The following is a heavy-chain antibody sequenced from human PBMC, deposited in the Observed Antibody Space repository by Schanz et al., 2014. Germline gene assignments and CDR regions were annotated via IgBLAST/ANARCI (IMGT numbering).Heavy chain of an antibody. D-gene: IGHD5-12*01. V-gene: IGHV1-18*01. J-gene: IGHJ4*02. Sequence: QVQLVQSGAEVKKPGASVRVSCKVSGYAFTTYGISWVRQAPGQGPEFMGWISTFRNEDTNSAQRFRSSLTMTTDASTNTDYMERRSPRSDDAAVYYCERGGYRSGSNDREIAHFDYWGQGTLVTVSS. CDR2: ISTFRNEDT. CDR3: ERGGYRSGSNDREIAHFDY. CDR1: GYAFTTYG.